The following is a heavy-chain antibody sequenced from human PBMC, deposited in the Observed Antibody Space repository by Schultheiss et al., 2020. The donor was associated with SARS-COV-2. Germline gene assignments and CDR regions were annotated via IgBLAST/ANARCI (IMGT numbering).Heavy chain of an antibody. D-gene: IGHD4-17*01. CDR3: ARDRDDYGDYPAFDV. CDR1: GFIFSDFY. V-gene: IGHV3-11*06. Sequence: GGSLRLSCAASGFIFSDFYMSWIRQAPGKGLEWVAYISSTSSHTYFADSVKGRFTISRDNAKTSLYLQMDSLRAEDTAVYYCARDRDDYGDYPAFDVWGQGTMVTVS. J-gene: IGHJ3*01. CDR2: ISSTSSHT.